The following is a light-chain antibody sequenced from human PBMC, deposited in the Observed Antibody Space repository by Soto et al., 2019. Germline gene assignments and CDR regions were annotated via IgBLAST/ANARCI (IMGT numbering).Light chain of an antibody. CDR3: QQSYSTLGG. Sequence: DIQMTQSPSSLSASVGDRVTITCRASQSISSYLNWYQQKPGKAPKLLISAASSLQSGVPSRFSGSGSGTDFTLTISSLQPEDFATYYCQQSYSTLGGFGPGTKVDIK. J-gene: IGKJ3*01. CDR2: AAS. V-gene: IGKV1-39*01. CDR1: QSISSY.